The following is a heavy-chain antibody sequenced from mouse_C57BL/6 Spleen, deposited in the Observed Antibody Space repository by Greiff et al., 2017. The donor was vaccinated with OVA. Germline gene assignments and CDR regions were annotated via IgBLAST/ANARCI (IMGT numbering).Heavy chain of an antibody. J-gene: IGHJ3*01. Sequence: VQLQQSGPELVKPGASVKMSCKASGYTFTDYNMHWVKQSPGKSLEWIGYINPNNGGTSYNQKFKGKATLTVNKSSSTAYMELRSLTSEDSAVYYCARDGYDRGFAYWGQGTLVTVSA. CDR3: ARDGYDRGFAY. D-gene: IGHD2-2*01. CDR1: GYTFTDYN. CDR2: INPNNGGT. V-gene: IGHV1-22*01.